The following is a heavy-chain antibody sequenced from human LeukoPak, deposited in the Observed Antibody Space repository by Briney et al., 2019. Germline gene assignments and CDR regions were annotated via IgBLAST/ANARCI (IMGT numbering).Heavy chain of an antibody. D-gene: IGHD6-6*01. Sequence: GGSLRLSCAASGFTFSSYGMHWVRQAPGKGLEWVAFIRYDGSNKYYADSVKGRFTISRDNSKNTLCLQMNSLRAEDTAVYYCAKRDSSSSGYNFDYWGQGTLVTVSS. CDR2: IRYDGSNK. V-gene: IGHV3-30*02. CDR3: AKRDSSSSGYNFDY. J-gene: IGHJ4*02. CDR1: GFTFSSYG.